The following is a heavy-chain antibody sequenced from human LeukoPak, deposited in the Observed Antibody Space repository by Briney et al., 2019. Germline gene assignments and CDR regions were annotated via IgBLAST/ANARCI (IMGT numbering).Heavy chain of an antibody. CDR1: GFTFTSYS. Sequence: GGSLRLSCAASGFTFTSYSMNWVRQAPGKGLEWVSTISGGGGSTYYADSVKGRFTISRDNSKNTLYLQVNSLRAEDTAVYHCAKGGKWDVTPFDYWSQGTLVTVSS. V-gene: IGHV3-23*01. D-gene: IGHD1-26*01. CDR2: ISGGGGST. CDR3: AKGGKWDVTPFDY. J-gene: IGHJ4*02.